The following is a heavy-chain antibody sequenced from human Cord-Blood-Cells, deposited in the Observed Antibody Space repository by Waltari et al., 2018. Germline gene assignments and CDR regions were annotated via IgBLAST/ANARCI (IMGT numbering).Heavy chain of an antibody. CDR1: GGTFSSYA. J-gene: IGHJ4*02. CDR2: SIPSFGTA. Sequence: QVQLVQSGAEVKKPGSSVKVSCKASGGTFSSYAISWVRQAPGQGLEWMGGSIPSFGTANYAQKFQGRVTITADESTSTAYMELSSLRSEDTAVYYCAKQAAAPGITGTFDYWGQGTLVTVSS. CDR3: AKQAAAPGITGTFDY. V-gene: IGHV1-69*01. D-gene: IGHD1-7*01.